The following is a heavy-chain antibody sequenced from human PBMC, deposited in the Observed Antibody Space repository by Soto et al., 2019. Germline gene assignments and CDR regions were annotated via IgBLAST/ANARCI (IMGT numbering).Heavy chain of an antibody. CDR1: GFTFSSYA. CDR3: VKGRIAVAAPYNWFDP. V-gene: IGHV3-23*01. D-gene: IGHD6-19*01. CDR2: ITGGGENT. Sequence: EVKLLESGGGLVQPGGSLRLSCAASGFTFSSYAMSWVRQAPGKGLEWVSSITGGGENTHYADSVKGRFTISRDNSKNTLSLQMNRLRVEDTAVYHCVKGRIAVAAPYNWFDPWGQGTLVTVSS. J-gene: IGHJ5*02.